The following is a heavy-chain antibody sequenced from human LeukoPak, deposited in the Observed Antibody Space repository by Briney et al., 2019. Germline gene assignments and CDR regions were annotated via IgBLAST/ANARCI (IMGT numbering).Heavy chain of an antibody. CDR2: INCNGGGT. CDR1: GYTFTGYY. CDR3: ARSITMVWGIVYYGMDA. J-gene: IGHJ6*02. V-gene: IGHV1-2*06. D-gene: IGHD3-10*01. Sequence: GASVKVSCKASGYTFTGYYIHWVRQAPGQGLEWMGRINCNGGGTSYAQKFQGRVTITRDTSASTAYMELSYLRSEDTAVYYCARSITMVWGIVYYGMDAWGQGTTVTVSS.